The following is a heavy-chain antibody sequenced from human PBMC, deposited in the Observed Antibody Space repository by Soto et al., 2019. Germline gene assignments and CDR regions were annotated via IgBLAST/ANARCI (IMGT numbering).Heavy chain of an antibody. D-gene: IGHD6-19*01. CDR2: IEPSDSYT. V-gene: IGHV5-10-1*01. J-gene: IGHJ6*02. Sequence: GESLKISCKGSGYSFTSYWISWVRQMAGKGLEWMGRIEPSDSYTNYSPSFQGHVTISADKSISTAYLQWSSLKDSDTAMYYCASHSSGWENYYYYGMDVWGQGTTVTVSS. CDR1: GYSFTSYW. CDR3: ASHSSGWENYYYYGMDV.